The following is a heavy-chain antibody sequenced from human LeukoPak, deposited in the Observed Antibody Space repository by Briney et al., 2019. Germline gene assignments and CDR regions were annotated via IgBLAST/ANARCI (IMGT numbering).Heavy chain of an antibody. Sequence: PGGSLRLSCAASGFTFSSYWMHWVRQAPGKGLVWVSRINSDGSSTSYADSVKGRFTISRDNSKNTLFLHMNSLRAEDTAVYSCAKGYYGSGSYGWFDYWGQGTLVTVSS. D-gene: IGHD3-10*01. CDR2: INSDGSST. CDR1: GFTFSSYW. J-gene: IGHJ4*02. CDR3: AKGYYGSGSYGWFDY. V-gene: IGHV3-74*01.